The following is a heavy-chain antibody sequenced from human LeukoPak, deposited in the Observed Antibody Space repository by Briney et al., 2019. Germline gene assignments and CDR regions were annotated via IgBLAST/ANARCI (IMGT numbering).Heavy chain of an antibody. D-gene: IGHD6-19*01. CDR2: VSYSGST. CDR3: ARLVYSSGWYWFDP. V-gene: IGHV4-59*08. CDR1: GGSMSTYY. Sequence: SETLSLTCSVAGGSMSTYYWSWIRQPPGKGLEWIGYVSYSGSTNYNPSLKSRVTISVDTSKNQFSLKLGSVTAADTAVYYCARLVYSSGWYWFDPWGQGTLVTVSS. J-gene: IGHJ5*02.